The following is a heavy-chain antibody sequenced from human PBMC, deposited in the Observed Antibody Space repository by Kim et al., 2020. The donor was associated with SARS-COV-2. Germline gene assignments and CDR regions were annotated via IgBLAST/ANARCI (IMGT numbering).Heavy chain of an antibody. J-gene: IGHJ4*02. CDR1: GFTFSDYA. CDR3: VRYGRXXXAVH. D-gene: IGHD2-15*01. Sequence: GGSLRLSCSASGFTFSDYAIHWVRRAPGMGLQYVSATTRDGDGSFYADSVKDXXSIFTDNSKNTLFLQMSGLRIEDTAIYYCVRYGRXXXAVHWGQGTLVSVS. CDR2: TTRDGDGS. V-gene: IGHV3-64D*06.